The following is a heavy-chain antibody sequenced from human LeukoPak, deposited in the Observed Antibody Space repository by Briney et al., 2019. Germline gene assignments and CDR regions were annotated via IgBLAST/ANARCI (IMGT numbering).Heavy chain of an antibody. J-gene: IGHJ4*02. CDR1: AFTFSSYS. Sequence: GGSLRLSCAASAFTFSSYSMNWVRQAPGKGLEWVSSISSSSSYIYYADSVKGRFTISRDNAKNSLYLQMNSLRAEDTAVYYCARDSISGYDYVMEPFDYWGQGTLVTVSS. V-gene: IGHV3-21*01. CDR3: ARDSISGYDYVMEPFDY. D-gene: IGHD5-12*01. CDR2: ISSSSSYI.